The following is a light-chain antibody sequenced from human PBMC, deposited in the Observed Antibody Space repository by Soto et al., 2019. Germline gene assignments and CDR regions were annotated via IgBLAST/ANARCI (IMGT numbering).Light chain of an antibody. Sequence: SVESQPPTVSGAPRQTDNISCSGSTPNIGKNAVNWYQQLPGKAPKLVIYHNDLLPSGVSDRFSGSKSGTSASLAISGLQSDDEADYYCAAWDDNLDGYVFGTGTKVT. CDR2: HND. V-gene: IGLV1-36*01. CDR1: TPNIGKNA. CDR3: AAWDDNLDGYV. J-gene: IGLJ1*01.